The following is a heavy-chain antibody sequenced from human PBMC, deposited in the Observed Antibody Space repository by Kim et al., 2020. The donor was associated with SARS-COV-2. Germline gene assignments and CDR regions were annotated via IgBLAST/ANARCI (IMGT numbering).Heavy chain of an antibody. CDR2: ISYDGSNK. CDR1: GFTFSSYA. CDR3: ARDNFQYQLLLGDYGMDV. V-gene: IGHV3-30-3*01. J-gene: IGHJ6*02. Sequence: GGSLRLSCAASGFTFSSYAMHWVRQAPGKGLEWVAVISYDGSNKYYADSVKGRFTISRDNSKNTLYLQMNSLRAEDTAVYYCARDNFQYQLLLGDYGMDVWGQGTTVTVSS. D-gene: IGHD2-2*01.